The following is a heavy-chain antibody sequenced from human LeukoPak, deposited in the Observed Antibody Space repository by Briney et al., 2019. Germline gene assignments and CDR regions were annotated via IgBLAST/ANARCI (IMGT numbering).Heavy chain of an antibody. J-gene: IGHJ4*02. CDR3: ARDLGTAGTYYFDY. CDR2: IIPILGIA. V-gene: IGHV1-69*04. CDR1: GGTFSSYA. Sequence: GSSVKVSCKASGGTFSSYAISWVRQAPGQGLEWMGRIIPILGIANYAQKFQGRVTITADTSTSTAYMELRSLRSDDAAVYYCARDLGTAGTYYFDYWGQGTLVTVSS. D-gene: IGHD7-27*01.